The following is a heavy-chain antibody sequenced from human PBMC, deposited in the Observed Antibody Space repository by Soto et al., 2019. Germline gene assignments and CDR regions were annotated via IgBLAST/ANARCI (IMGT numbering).Heavy chain of an antibody. J-gene: IGHJ4*02. Sequence: GGSLRLSCAASGFTVSSNYMSWVRQAPGKGLEWVSVIYSGGSTYYADSVKGRFTISRDNSKNTLYLQMNSLRAEDTAVYYCAKDSSGYPGGYFDDWGQGTLVTVSS. CDR1: GFTVSSNY. CDR3: AKDSSGYPGGYFDD. V-gene: IGHV3-66*01. CDR2: IYSGGST. D-gene: IGHD3-22*01.